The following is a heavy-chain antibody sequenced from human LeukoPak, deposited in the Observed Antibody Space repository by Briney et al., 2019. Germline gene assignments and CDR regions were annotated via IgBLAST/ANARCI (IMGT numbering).Heavy chain of an antibody. CDR1: GGTFSSYA. CDR3: ARDRCSGGSCYSARTMGYMDV. J-gene: IGHJ6*03. V-gene: IGHV1-69*04. D-gene: IGHD2-15*01. Sequence: GASVKVSCKASGGTFSSYAISWVRQAPGQGLEWMGRIIPILGIANYAQKFQGRVTITADKSTSTAYMELSSLRSEDTAVYYCARDRCSGGSCYSARTMGYMDVWGKGTTVTVSS. CDR2: IIPILGIA.